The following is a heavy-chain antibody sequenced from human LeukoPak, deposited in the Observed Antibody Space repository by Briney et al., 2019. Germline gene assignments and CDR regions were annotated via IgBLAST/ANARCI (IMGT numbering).Heavy chain of an antibody. CDR1: GFTFSSYA. CDR2: IKQDGSEK. D-gene: IGHD2/OR15-2a*01. J-gene: IGHJ5*02. CDR3: AKSFLSPNWFDP. V-gene: IGHV3-7*01. Sequence: GGSLRLSCAASGFTFSSYAMSWVRQAPGKGLEWVANIKQDGSEKYYVDSVKGRFTISRDNAENPLYLQMNSLRAEDTAVYYCAKSFLSPNWFDPWGPGTLVTVSS.